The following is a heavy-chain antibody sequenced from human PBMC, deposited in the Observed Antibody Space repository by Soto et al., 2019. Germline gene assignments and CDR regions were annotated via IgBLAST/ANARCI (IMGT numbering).Heavy chain of an antibody. CDR2: INPGNGNT. J-gene: IGHJ6*02. V-gene: IGHV1-3*01. CDR1: GYTFSNFA. CDR3: ARAVARGVKTIYYYYGMDV. Sequence: ASVKVSCKASGYTFSNFAMHWVRQAPGQRLEWVGWINPGNGNTKYSQTFQGRVTITRDTSASTAYMELSSLRSEDTAVYYCARAVARGVKTIYYYYGMDVWGQGTTVTVSS. D-gene: IGHD3-10*01.